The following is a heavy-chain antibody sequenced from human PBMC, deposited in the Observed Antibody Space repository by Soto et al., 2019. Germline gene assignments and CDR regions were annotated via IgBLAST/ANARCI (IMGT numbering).Heavy chain of an antibody. CDR1: GGSFSGYY. J-gene: IGHJ4*02. V-gene: IGHV4-34*01. D-gene: IGHD5-18*01. CDR3: ARDPGYSYGVDY. CDR2: INHSGST. Sequence: SGTLSLACAVYGGSFSGYYWSWIRQPPGKGLEWIGEINHSGSTNYNPSLKSRVTISVDTSKNQFSLKLSSVTAADTAVYYCARDPGYSYGVDYWGQGTLVTVSS.